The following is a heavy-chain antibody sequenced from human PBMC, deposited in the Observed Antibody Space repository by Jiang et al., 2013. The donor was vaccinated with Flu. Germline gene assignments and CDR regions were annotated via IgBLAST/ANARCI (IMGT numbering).Heavy chain of an antibody. J-gene: IGHJ4*02. CDR1: GGSITTYY. CDR3: ARPFSYSSDLGY. Sequence: GPGLVKPSETLSLTCTVSGGSITTYYWSWIRQAPGKGLEWIGNTYYSRSTNYNPSLKSRVTISLDTSKNQFSLKLSSVTAADTAVYYCARPFSYSSDLGYWGQGTLVTVSS. V-gene: IGHV4-59*01. D-gene: IGHD3-22*01. CDR2: TYYSRST.